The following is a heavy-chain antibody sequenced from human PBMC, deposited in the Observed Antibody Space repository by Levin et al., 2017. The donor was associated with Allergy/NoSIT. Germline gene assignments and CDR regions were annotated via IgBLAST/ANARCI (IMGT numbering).Heavy chain of an antibody. D-gene: IGHD2-2*01. CDR1: GFTFISHE. J-gene: IGHJ3*02. CDR2: INTGGTTI. V-gene: IGHV3-48*03. CDR3: ARDDCSSSSCYSMDAFDI. Sequence: SCAASGFTFISHEMNWVRQAPGKGLEWISYINTGGTTISYADSVKGRFTISRDNAKNSLYLQMNSLRAEDTAVYYCARDDCSSSSCYSMDAFDIWGQGTMVIVSS.